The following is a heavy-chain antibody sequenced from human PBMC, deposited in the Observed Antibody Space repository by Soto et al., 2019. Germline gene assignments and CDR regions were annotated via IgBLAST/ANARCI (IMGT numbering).Heavy chain of an antibody. Sequence: GESLKISCAASGFTFSSYSMNWVRQAPGKGLEWVSSISSSSYIYYADSVKGRFTISRDNAKNSLYLQMNSLRAEDTAAYYCARGPSHNWNHGCCSGGSCYSYAFDIWGRGTMVTVS. J-gene: IGHJ3*02. V-gene: IGHV3-21*01. CDR1: GFTFSSYS. CDR3: ARGPSHNWNHGCCSGGSCYSYAFDI. D-gene: IGHD2-15*01. CDR2: ISSSSYI.